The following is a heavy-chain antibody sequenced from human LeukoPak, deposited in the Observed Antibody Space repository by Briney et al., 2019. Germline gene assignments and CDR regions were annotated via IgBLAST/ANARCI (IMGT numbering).Heavy chain of an antibody. CDR1: GYSFTSYW. D-gene: IGHD6-19*01. CDR2: IYPGDSDT. Sequence: KPGESLKISCKGSGYSFTSYWIGWVRQMPGKGLEWMGIIYPGDSDTRYSPSFQGQVTISADKSISTAYLQWSSLKASDTAMYYCARSVGAAISVAGLYFDYWGREPWSPSPQ. J-gene: IGHJ4*02. V-gene: IGHV5-51*01. CDR3: ARSVGAAISVAGLYFDY.